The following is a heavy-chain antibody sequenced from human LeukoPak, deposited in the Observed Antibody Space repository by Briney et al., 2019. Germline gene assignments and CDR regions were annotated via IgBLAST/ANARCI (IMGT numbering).Heavy chain of an antibody. D-gene: IGHD3-10*01. J-gene: IGHJ4*02. CDR3: ARDRGAMVRGVIDY. CDR2: IYYSGST. Sequence: PSETLSLTCTVSGGSISSSSYYWGWIRQPPGEGLEWIGSIYYSGSTYYNPSLKSRVTISVDTSKNQFSLKLSSVTAADTAVYYCARDRGAMVRGVIDYWGQGTLVTVSS. V-gene: IGHV4-39*02. CDR1: GGSISSSSYY.